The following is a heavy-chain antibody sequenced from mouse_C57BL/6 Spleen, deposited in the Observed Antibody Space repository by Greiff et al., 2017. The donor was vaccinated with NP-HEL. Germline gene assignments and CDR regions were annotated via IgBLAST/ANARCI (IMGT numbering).Heavy chain of an antibody. CDR1: GYSITSGYY. Sequence: ESGPGLVKPSQSLSLTCSVTGYSITSGYYWNWIRQFPGNKLEWMGYISYDGSNNYNPSLKNRISITRDTSKNQFFLKLNSVTTEDTATYYCASSPSGYYYYAMDYWGQGTSVTVSS. CDR2: ISYDGSN. J-gene: IGHJ4*01. CDR3: ASSPSGYYYYAMDY. V-gene: IGHV3-6*01. D-gene: IGHD2-3*01.